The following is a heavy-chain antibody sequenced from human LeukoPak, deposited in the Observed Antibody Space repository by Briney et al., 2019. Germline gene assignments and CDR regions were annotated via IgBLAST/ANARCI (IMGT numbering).Heavy chain of an antibody. CDR1: GFTFSNAW. D-gene: IGHD3-10*01. CDR3: TTEARVVIDY. CDR2: IKSKTDGGTT. Sequence: GGSLSLSYAASGFTFSNAWMSWVRPAPGKGLEWVGRIKSKTDGGTTDYAAPVKGRFTISRDDSKNTLYLQMNSLRTEDTAVYYCTTEARVVIDYWGQGTLVTVSS. V-gene: IGHV3-15*01. J-gene: IGHJ4*02.